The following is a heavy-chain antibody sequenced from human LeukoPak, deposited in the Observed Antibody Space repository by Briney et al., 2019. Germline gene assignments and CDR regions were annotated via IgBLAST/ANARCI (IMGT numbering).Heavy chain of an antibody. D-gene: IGHD2-8*02. CDR2: IYYSGST. CDR1: GGSFSGYY. CDR3: ARDLVEGFPCMDV. Sequence: SETLSLTCAVYGGSFSGYYWSWIHQPPGKGLEWIGYIYYSGSTYYNPSLKSRVTISVDTSKNQFSLKLSSVTAADTAVYYCARDLVEGFPCMDVWGKGTTVTVSS. J-gene: IGHJ6*03. V-gene: IGHV4-59*12.